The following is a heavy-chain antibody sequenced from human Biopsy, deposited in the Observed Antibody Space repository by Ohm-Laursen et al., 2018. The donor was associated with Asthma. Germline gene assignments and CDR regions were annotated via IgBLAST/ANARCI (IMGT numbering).Heavy chain of an antibody. J-gene: IGHJ6*02. CDR3: ARAVDYSHYYGIDV. CDR1: GYTFNSAG. D-gene: IGHD3-10*01. Sequence: GSSVKASCKTSGYTFNSAGITLVRQAPGQGLECMGWISVYNGNTKVAQKLQDRVTMITDTSTSTAYMELRSLRSDDTAVYFCARAVDYSHYYGIDVWGQGTTVTVS. CDR2: ISVYNGNT. V-gene: IGHV1-18*01.